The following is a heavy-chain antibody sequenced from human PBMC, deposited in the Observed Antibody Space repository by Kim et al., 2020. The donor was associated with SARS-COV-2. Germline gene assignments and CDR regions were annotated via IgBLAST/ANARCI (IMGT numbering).Heavy chain of an antibody. J-gene: IGHJ4*02. V-gene: IGHV1-3*01. CDR3: ARDGRGVDYYFDY. CDR2: IDVANTNT. Sequence: ASVKVSCKASGYTFTSYCLHWVRQAPGQSLEWMGWIDVANTNTHYSENFQGRVTISRDTSATTVYIELSSLRSEDTAVYYCARDGRGVDYYFDYWGQGTLFTVSS. CDR1: GYTFTSYC.